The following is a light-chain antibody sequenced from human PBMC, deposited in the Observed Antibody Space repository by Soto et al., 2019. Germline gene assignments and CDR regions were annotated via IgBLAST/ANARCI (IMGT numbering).Light chain of an antibody. CDR2: DNV. J-gene: IGLJ3*02. CDR3: AAWDDSLNAWV. V-gene: IGLV1-44*01. CDR1: NSNVGSNP. Sequence: QAVVTQPPSASGTPGQRVTISCSTSNSNVGSNPVNWYQQLPGMAPKLTIYDNVERPSGVPDRFSGSRSGTAASLAISGLQSEDETDYYCAAWDDSLNAWVIGGGTKLTVL.